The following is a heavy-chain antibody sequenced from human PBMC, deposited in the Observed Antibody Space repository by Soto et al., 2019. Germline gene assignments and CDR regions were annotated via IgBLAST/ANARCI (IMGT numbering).Heavy chain of an antibody. CDR2: IIPIFGTA. CDR3: ARVRYCGGDCYSHYYYGMDV. Sequence: QVQLVQSGAEVKKPGSSVKVSCKASGGTFISYAISWVRQAPGQGLEWMGGIIPIFGTANYAQKFQGRVTITADESTSTAYMELSSLRSEDTAVYYCARVRYCGGDCYSHYYYGMDVWGQGTTVTVSS. V-gene: IGHV1-69*01. D-gene: IGHD2-21*02. J-gene: IGHJ6*02. CDR1: GGTFISYA.